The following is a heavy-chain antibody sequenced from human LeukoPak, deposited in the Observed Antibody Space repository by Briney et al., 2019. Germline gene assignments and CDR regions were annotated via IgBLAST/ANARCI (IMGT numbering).Heavy chain of an antibody. CDR2: ISSSSSYI. CDR3: ARVSDISVAAYFDY. Sequence: GGSLRLSCAASGFTFSSYSKNWVRQAPGKGLEWVSSISSSSSYIYYADSVKGRFTISRDNAKNSLYLQMNSLRAEDTALYYCARVSDISVAAYFDYWGQGTLVTVSS. J-gene: IGHJ4*02. D-gene: IGHD6-19*01. CDR1: GFTFSSYS. V-gene: IGHV3-21*04.